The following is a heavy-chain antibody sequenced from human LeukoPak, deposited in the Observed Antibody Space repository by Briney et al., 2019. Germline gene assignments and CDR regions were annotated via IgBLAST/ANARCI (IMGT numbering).Heavy chain of an antibody. J-gene: IGHJ4*02. CDR3: ARDLGSYSSSWHGFDY. V-gene: IGHV4-34*01. Sequence: PSETLSLTCAVYGGSFSGYYWSWIRQPPGKGLEWIGEINHSGSTNYNPSLKSRVTISVDTSKNQFSLKLSSVTAADTAVYYCARDLGSYSSSWHGFDYWGQGTLVTVSS. CDR2: INHSGST. CDR1: GGSFSGYY. D-gene: IGHD6-13*01.